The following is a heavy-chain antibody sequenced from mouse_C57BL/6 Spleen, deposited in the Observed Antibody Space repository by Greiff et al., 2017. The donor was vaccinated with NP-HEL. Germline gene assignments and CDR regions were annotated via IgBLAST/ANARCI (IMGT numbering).Heavy chain of an antibody. CDR2: IRSKSNNYAT. CDR3: VRHEGLRRDWYFDV. J-gene: IGHJ1*03. Sequence: EVKLVESGGGLVQPKGSLKLSCAASGFSFTTYAMNWVRQAPGKGLEWVARIRSKSNNYATYYADSVKDRFTISRDDSESMLYLQLNNLKTEDTAMYYCVRHEGLRRDWYFDVWGTGTTVTVSS. V-gene: IGHV10-1*01. D-gene: IGHD2-4*01. CDR1: GFSFTTYA.